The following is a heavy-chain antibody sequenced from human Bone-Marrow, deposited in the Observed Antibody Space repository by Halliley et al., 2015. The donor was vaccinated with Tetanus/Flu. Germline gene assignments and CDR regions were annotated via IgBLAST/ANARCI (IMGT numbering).Heavy chain of an antibody. CDR1: GFTFSSYA. V-gene: IGHV3-30*14. J-gene: IGHJ6*02. Sequence: SLRLSCAASGFTFSSYAMHWVRQAPGKGLEWVAVISHDGGTKYFADPVKGRFTISRDNSKNTLYLQMNSLRAEDTAVYYCARPSWGPYHYYYGLDVWGQGTTVTVSS. CDR2: ISHDGGTK. CDR3: ARPSWGPYHYYYGLDV. D-gene: IGHD7-27*01.